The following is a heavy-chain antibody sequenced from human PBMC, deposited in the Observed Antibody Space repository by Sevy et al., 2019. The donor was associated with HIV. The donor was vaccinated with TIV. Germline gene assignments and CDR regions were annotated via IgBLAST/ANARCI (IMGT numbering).Heavy chain of an antibody. CDR3: ARRGNYYGDAFDF. D-gene: IGHD3-10*01. Sequence: GGSLRLSCAAFGFTFSNYGMTWVRQAPGKGLEWVSSVSGSGGKRYNAESVKGRSTNSRDNSKNTLYLQMNSLRAEVTAVYYCARRGNYYGDAFDFWGQGTVVTVSS. J-gene: IGHJ3*01. CDR2: VSGSGGKR. V-gene: IGHV3-23*01. CDR1: GFTFSNYG.